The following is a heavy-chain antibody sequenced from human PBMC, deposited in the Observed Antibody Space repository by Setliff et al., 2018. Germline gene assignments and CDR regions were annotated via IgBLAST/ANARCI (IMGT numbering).Heavy chain of an antibody. D-gene: IGHD6-19*01. J-gene: IGHJ4*02. CDR1: GYSFTSYY. Sequence: GESLKISCKGSGYSFTSYYMHWVRQAPGQGLEWMGIINPSGGSTSYAQKFQGRVTMTRDTSTSTIYMELSSLRSEDTAVYYCARDEGSGWYVGYWGQGTLVTVSS. CDR3: ARDEGSGWYVGY. CDR2: INPSGGST. V-gene: IGHV1-46*01.